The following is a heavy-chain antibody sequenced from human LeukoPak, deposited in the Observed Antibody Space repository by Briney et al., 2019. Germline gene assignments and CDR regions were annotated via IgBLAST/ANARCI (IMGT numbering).Heavy chain of an antibody. CDR1: GGSINSYY. CDR3: ARRYYDSSGYSDGFGY. Sequence: PSETLSLTCTVSGGSINSYYWTWIRQPAGKGLEWIGRIYTGGSTNYNPSLESRVTMSVDTSKNQFSLKLSSVTAADTAVYYCARRYYDSSGYSDGFGYWGQGTLVTVSS. D-gene: IGHD3-22*01. CDR2: IYTGGST. J-gene: IGHJ4*02. V-gene: IGHV4-4*07.